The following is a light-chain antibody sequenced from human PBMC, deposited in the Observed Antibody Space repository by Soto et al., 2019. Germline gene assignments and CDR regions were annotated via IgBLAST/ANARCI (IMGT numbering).Light chain of an antibody. V-gene: IGKV1-27*01. CDR2: SAS. CDR3: QKFNTAPLT. J-gene: IGKJ5*01. Sequence: DIQMTQSPSSLSASVGDRVTITCRASQAISVYLAWYQQKPGKVPKLLIYSASTLQSGVPSRFSGSGSGTEFTLTISSLQPEDVATYYCQKFNTAPLTFGQGTRLEIK. CDR1: QAISVY.